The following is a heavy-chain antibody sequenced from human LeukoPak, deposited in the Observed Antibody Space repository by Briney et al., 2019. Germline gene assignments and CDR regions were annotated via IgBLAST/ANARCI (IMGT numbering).Heavy chain of an antibody. J-gene: IGHJ4*02. CDR1: GGSMTEKY. V-gene: IGHV4-59*01. CDR3: AGTVVSGYSYPFGF. Sequence: SETLSLTCTVTGGSMTEKYWNWIRQAPGKGPEWLGSVYYTGSTRVTPSLKSRLTVSMDTAHNQFSLTLTSVTPADTAVYFCAGTVVSGYSYPFGFWGQGTQVTVSS. D-gene: IGHD5-18*01. CDR2: VYYTGST.